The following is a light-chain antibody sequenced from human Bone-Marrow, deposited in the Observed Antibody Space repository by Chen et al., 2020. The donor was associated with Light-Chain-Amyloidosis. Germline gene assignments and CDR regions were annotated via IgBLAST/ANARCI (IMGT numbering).Light chain of an antibody. CDR2: DDS. CDR1: NIGSTS. CDR3: QVWDRSSDRPV. V-gene: IGLV3-21*02. J-gene: IGLJ3*02. Sequence: YVLTQPSSVSVAPGRTATIACGGNNIGSTSVHWYQQKPGQAPLLLVYDDSDRPSGIPERLSGSNSGNTATLTISRVEAGDEADYYCQVWDRSSDRPVFGGGTKLTVL.